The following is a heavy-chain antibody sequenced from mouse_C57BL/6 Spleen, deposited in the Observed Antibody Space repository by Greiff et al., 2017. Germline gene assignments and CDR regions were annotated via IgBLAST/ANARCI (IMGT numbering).Heavy chain of an antibody. Sequence: QVQLQQSGAELVKPGASVKLSCKASGYTFTSYWMHWVKQRPGRGLEWIGRIDPHSGGTKYNEKFKSKATLTVDKRYSTAYMQLSRLTSEYSAVYSCASTVATDYAMDYWGQGTSVTVSS. D-gene: IGHD1-1*01. V-gene: IGHV1-72*01. CDR1: GYTFTSYW. CDR3: ASTVATDYAMDY. J-gene: IGHJ4*01. CDR2: IDPHSGGT.